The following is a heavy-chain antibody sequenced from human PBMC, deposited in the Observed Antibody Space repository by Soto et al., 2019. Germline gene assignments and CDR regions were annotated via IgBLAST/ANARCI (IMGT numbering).Heavy chain of an antibody. Sequence: SGPTLVNPTQTLTLTCTFSGFSLSTSLVVVGWIRHPPGKSLECLALIYWNDDKRYSPSLKSRLTITKDTSKNKVVLTMTNMEPVDTATYYRAHLHRGYDFWSGYYSGYYFEYWGQGTMVTVSS. J-gene: IGHJ4*02. CDR2: IYWNDDK. V-gene: IGHV2-5*01. CDR3: AHLHRGYDFWSGYYSGYYFEY. D-gene: IGHD3-3*01. CDR1: GFSLSTSLVV.